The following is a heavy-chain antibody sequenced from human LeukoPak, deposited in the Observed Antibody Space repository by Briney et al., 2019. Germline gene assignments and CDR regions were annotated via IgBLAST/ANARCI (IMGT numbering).Heavy chain of an antibody. CDR2: IDPYDSDT. V-gene: IGHV5-51*01. J-gene: IGHJ3*01. CDR1: GYRFNAYW. D-gene: IGHD3-22*01. CDR3: ARPNITSYYDSRGYDAFDV. Sequence: GESLKISCKGSGYRFNAYWIAWVRQMPGKGLEWMGIIDPYDSDTRYSPSFQGQVTISADKSVRTAYLQWSSLKASDTAMYYCARPNITSYYDSRGYDAFDVWGQGTMVTVSS.